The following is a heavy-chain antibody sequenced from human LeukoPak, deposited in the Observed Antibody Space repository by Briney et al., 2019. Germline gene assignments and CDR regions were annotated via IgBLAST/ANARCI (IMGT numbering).Heavy chain of an antibody. CDR1: GGTFSSYA. J-gene: IGHJ5*02. CDR3: ASITMVRGVNWFDP. V-gene: IGHV1-69*05. D-gene: IGHD3-10*01. CDR2: IIPIFGTA. Sequence: GASVKVSCKASGGTFSSYAISWVRQAPGQGLEWMGGIIPIFGTANYAQKFQGRVTMTTDTSTSTAYMELRSLRSDDTAVYYCASITMVRGVNWFDPWGQGTLVTVSS.